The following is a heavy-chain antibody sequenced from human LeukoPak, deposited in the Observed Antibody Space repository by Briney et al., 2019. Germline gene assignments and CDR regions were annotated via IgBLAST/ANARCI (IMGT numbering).Heavy chain of an antibody. CDR2: IYHSGST. J-gene: IGHJ5*02. D-gene: IGHD1-26*01. V-gene: IGHV4-38-2*02. CDR1: GYSISSGYY. CDR3: ARRVGATTIWFDP. Sequence: SETLSLTCTVSGYSISSGYYWGWIWQPPGKGLEWIGSIYHSGSTYYNPSLKSRVTISVDTSKNQFSLKLSSVTAADTAVYYCARRVGATTIWFDPWGQGTLVTVSS.